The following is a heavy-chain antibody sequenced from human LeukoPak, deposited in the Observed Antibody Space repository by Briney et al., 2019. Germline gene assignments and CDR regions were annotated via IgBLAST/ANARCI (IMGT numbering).Heavy chain of an antibody. J-gene: IGHJ2*01. CDR1: GGSISSSNW. V-gene: IGHV4-4*02. Sequence: PSETLSLTCAVSGGSISSSNWWSWVRQPPGKGLEWIGEIYHSGSTNYNPSLKSRVTISVDKSKNQFSLKLSSVTAADTAVYYCARESSGYALRCFDLWGRGTLVTVSS. CDR2: IYHSGST. CDR3: ARESSGYALRCFDL. D-gene: IGHD3-22*01.